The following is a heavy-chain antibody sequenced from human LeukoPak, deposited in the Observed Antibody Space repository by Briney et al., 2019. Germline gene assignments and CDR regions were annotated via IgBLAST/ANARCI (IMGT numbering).Heavy chain of an antibody. Sequence: GASVKVSCKASGGTFSSYAISWVRQAPGQGLEWMGRIIPILGIANYAQKFQGRVTITADKSTSTAYMELSSLRSEDTAVYYCARAYYYDSSGYYYVRAPDYWGQGTLVTVSS. CDR2: IIPILGIA. CDR3: ARAYYYDSSGYYYVRAPDY. D-gene: IGHD3-22*01. J-gene: IGHJ4*02. CDR1: GGTFSSYA. V-gene: IGHV1-69*04.